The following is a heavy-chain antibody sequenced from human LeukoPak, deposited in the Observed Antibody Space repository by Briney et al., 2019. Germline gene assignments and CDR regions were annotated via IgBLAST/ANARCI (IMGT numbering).Heavy chain of an antibody. CDR2: TYYRGTT. Sequence: SETLSLTCTVSGASISSTSYYWGWIRQPPGKGLEWIGSTYYRGTTYYNPSLKSRVTISVDTSKNQFSLQLSSVTAADTVVYYCARDWNRYAYWGQGTLVTVSS. CDR1: GASISSTSYY. V-gene: IGHV4-39*07. J-gene: IGHJ4*02. CDR3: ARDWNRYAY. D-gene: IGHD1-1*01.